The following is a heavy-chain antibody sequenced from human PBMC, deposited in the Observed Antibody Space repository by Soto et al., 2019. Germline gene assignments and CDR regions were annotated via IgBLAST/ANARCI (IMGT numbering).Heavy chain of an antibody. CDR1: GFIFRNYG. CDR2: IWYDAVNK. Sequence: QVKVVESGGGVVQPGRSLTLSCAASGFIFRNYGMHWVRQAPGKGLEWLAAIWYDAVNKHYADSVKGRFSTSRDNSKNPGYLQINSPRAEDTAVYYCARDQGEILAAPIENNGLSKRLDSLGQGTLVTVSS. CDR3: ARDQGEILAAPIENNGLSKRLDS. J-gene: IGHJ5*01. D-gene: IGHD2-8*01. V-gene: IGHV3-33*01.